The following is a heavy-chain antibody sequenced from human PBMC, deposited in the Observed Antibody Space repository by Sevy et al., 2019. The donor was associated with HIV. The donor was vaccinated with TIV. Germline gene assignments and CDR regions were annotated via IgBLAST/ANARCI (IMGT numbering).Heavy chain of an antibody. CDR2: ISSGSTYT. CDR1: GFTFSDYY. V-gene: IGHV3-11*06. Sequence: GGSLSLSCAASGFTFSDYYMSWIRQAPGKGLEWISYISSGSTYTNYADSVKGRFTISRDNAKNSLYLQMNSLRAEDTAVYYCARVKYTSALYYFDYWGQGTLVTVSS. J-gene: IGHJ4*02. D-gene: IGHD6-19*01. CDR3: ARVKYTSALYYFDY.